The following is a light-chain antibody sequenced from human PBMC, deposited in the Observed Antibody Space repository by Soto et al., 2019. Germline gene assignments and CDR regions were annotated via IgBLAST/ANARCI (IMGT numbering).Light chain of an antibody. CDR1: QSVSTN. V-gene: IGKV3-15*01. CDR2: DAS. Sequence: EIVMTQSPATLSVFPGERATLSCRASQSVSTNLAWYQQKPGQAPRLLIYDASARATGIPARFSGSGSGTEFTLTISSLQSEDFAVYHCHQYNNWPPYTFGQGTKLEIK. J-gene: IGKJ2*01. CDR3: HQYNNWPPYT.